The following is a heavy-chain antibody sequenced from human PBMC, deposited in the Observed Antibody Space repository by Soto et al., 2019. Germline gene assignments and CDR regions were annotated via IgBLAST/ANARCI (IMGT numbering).Heavy chain of an antibody. J-gene: IGHJ3*02. CDR3: ARRWVRSLQWDAFDI. Sequence: GESLKISCKGSGYSFTSYWIGWVRQMPGKGLEWMGIIYPGDSDTRYSPSFQGQVTISADKSISTAYLQWSSLKASDTAMYYCARRWVRSLQWDAFDIWGQGTMVTVSS. CDR1: GYSFTSYW. D-gene: IGHD6-19*01. V-gene: IGHV5-51*01. CDR2: IYPGDSDT.